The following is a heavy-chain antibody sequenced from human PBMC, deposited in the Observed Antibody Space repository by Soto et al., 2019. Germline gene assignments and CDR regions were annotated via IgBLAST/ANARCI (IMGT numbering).Heavy chain of an antibody. CDR3: AKGTTAVYCFDF. D-gene: IGHD2-15*01. CDR1: GFTFSSYA. Sequence: DVQLLESGGGLVQPGGSLRLSCAASGFTFSSYAMSWVRQAPGKGLEWVSAISATGGSAFYADSVKGRFTISRDNSKNTVLLQIYSLVTEDTAVYYCAKGTTAVYCFDFWGQGTLVTVSS. J-gene: IGHJ4*02. CDR2: ISATGGSA. V-gene: IGHV3-23*01.